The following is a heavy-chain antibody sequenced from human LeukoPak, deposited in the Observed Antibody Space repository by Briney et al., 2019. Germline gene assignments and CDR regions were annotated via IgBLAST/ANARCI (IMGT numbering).Heavy chain of an antibody. D-gene: IGHD2/OR15-2a*01. Sequence: PGGSLRLSCSASGFTFSSYAMRWVRQAPGKGLEYISAISSNGDSTYFTDSVKGRFTISRDNSKNTLYLQMNSLRAEDTAVYYCAKGSFADYWGQGTLVTVSS. J-gene: IGHJ4*02. V-gene: IGHV3-64*04. CDR2: ISSNGDST. CDR3: AKGSFADY. CDR1: GFTFSSYA.